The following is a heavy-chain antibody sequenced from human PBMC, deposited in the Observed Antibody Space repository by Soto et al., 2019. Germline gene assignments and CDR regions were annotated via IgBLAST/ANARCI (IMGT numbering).Heavy chain of an antibody. D-gene: IGHD5-12*01. CDR2: TRNKAEGYTT. CDR3: TRVATNYYFDN. Sequence: EVQLMESGGDLVQPGGSLRLSCAVSGFTFSDHYMDWVRQAPGKGLEWVGRTRNKAEGYTTEYAASVKGRFSISRDDSKSSLYRQMNSLKTEDTAVYYCTRVATNYYFDNWGQGTLVTVSS. J-gene: IGHJ4*02. V-gene: IGHV3-72*01. CDR1: GFTFSDHY.